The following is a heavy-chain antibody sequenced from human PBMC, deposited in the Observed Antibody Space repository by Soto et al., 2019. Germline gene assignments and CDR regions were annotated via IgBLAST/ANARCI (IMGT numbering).Heavy chain of an antibody. CDR1: GGSISSYY. J-gene: IGHJ3*02. V-gene: IGHV4-59*01. CDR2: IYYSGST. D-gene: IGHD4-17*01. Sequence: QVQLQESGPGLVKTSETLSLTCTVSGGSISSYYWSWIRQPPGKGLEWIGYIYYSGSTNYNPSLKSRVTISVDTSKNQFSLKLSSVTAADTAVYYCARVTVTTWTDAFDIWGQGTMVTVSS. CDR3: ARVTVTTWTDAFDI.